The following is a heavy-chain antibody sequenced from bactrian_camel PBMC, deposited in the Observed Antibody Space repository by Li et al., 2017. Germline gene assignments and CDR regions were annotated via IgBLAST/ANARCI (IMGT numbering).Heavy chain of an antibody. Sequence: VQLVESGGGSVQAGGSLRLSCAVSGFSSSSGSFCMGWFRQAPGKEREGVATIDSDSRITYSDSVKGRFTITKDNSLNTHDLQMDNLKSEDTAMYYCAADTTVGRWNLFLASQWKYWGQGTQVTVS. CDR1: GFSSSSGSFC. CDR2: IDSDSRIT. D-gene: IGHD1*01. J-gene: IGHJ4*01. CDR3: AADTTVGRWNLFLASQWKY. V-gene: IGHV3S1*01.